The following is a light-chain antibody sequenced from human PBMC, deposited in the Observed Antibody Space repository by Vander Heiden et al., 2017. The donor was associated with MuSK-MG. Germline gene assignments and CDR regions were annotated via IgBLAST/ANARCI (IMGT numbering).Light chain of an antibody. Sequence: DIKMSQSPPSLPAPVGDRDTITSQASQDSSNYLNWYQQKPGKAPKLLIYDASNMETGVPESFSGSGSGTDFTFTISRLEPEDIATYYCQQYGNLPQTFGHGTKVDIK. CDR3: QQYGNLPQT. V-gene: IGKV1-33*01. CDR2: DAS. CDR1: QDSSNY. J-gene: IGKJ3*01.